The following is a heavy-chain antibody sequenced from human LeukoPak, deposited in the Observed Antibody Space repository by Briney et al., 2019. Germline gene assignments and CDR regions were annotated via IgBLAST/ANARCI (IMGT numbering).Heavy chain of an antibody. CDR2: ISGSGGST. Sequence: PGGSLRLSCAASGFTFSTHSMNWVRQAPGKGLEWVSAISGSGGSTYYADSVKGRFTISRDNSKNTLYLQMNSLRAEDTAVYYCAKGAATPPYFDYWGQGTLVTVSS. V-gene: IGHV3-23*01. D-gene: IGHD2-15*01. CDR3: AKGAATPPYFDY. J-gene: IGHJ4*02. CDR1: GFTFSTHS.